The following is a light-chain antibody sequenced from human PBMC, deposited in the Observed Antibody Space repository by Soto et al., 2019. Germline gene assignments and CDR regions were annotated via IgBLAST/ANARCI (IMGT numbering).Light chain of an antibody. J-gene: IGKJ1*01. CDR2: GAS. CDR1: QSVCNRC. Sequence: ETVLTQSPGTLSLSPGERVTLSCRASQSVCNRCLAWYQQKPGHPPRLLIYGASTRATGIPDMFSGSGSVTDFTLTISRLEPEDFAVYYCHHYGTTPWTFVQGTKVGIK. CDR3: HHYGTTPWT. V-gene: IGKV3-20*01.